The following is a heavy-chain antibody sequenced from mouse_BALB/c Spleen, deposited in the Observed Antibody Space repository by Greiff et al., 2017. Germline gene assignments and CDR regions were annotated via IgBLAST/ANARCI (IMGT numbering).Heavy chain of an antibody. CDR2: INPSNGGT. Sequence: QVQLQQSGAELVKPGASVKLSCKASGYTFTSYYMYWVKQRPGQGLEWIGEINPSNGGTNFNEKFKSKATLTVDKSSSTAYMQLSSLTSEDSAVYYCTRNYGYLAWFAYWGQGTLVTVSA. D-gene: IGHD1-2*01. V-gene: IGHV1S81*02. J-gene: IGHJ3*01. CDR3: TRNYGYLAWFAY. CDR1: GYTFTSYY.